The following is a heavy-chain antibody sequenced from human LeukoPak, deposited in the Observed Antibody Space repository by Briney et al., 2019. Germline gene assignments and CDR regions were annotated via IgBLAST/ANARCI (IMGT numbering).Heavy chain of an antibody. J-gene: IGHJ4*02. CDR1: GFTFSSYW. Sequence: GGSLRLSCTASGFTFSSYWMTWVRQAPGNGLEWVANIEPAGSATYYVDSVKGRFTISRDNAKNLLYLQMNSLRAEDSAVYHCGRFGYVAAVDSWGQGALVTVSS. CDR3: GRFGYVAAVDS. D-gene: IGHD2-15*01. V-gene: IGHV3-7*01. CDR2: IEPAGSAT.